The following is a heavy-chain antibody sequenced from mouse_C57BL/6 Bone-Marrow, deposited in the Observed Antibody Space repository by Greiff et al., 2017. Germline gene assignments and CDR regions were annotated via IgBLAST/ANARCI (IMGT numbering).Heavy chain of an antibody. CDR2: IWSGGST. CDR1: GFSLPSYG. J-gene: IGHJ4*01. Sequence: VKLMESGPGLVQPSQSLSITCTVSGFSLPSYGVHWVRQSPGKGLEWLGVIWSGGSTDYNAAFISRLSISKDKSKSHVCFKMNSLQAYDTAIYYCARGDYDYDGYALDYWGQGTSVTVSS. V-gene: IGHV2-2*01. D-gene: IGHD2-4*01. CDR3: ARGDYDYDGYALDY.